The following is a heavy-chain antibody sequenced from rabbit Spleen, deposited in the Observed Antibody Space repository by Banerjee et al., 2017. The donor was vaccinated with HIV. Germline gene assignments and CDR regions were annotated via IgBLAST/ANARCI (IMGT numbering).Heavy chain of an antibody. D-gene: IGHD4-1*01. CDR1: GFSFSSNYW. V-gene: IGHV1S40*01. CDR3: ARDLSSSGWSDFAL. Sequence: QSLEESGGDLVKPGASLTLTCTASGFSFSSNYWICWVRQAPGKGLEWIGCINSGSSGSTYYATWAKGRFTITRSTSLNTVTLQMTSLTAADTATYFCARDLSSSGWSDFALWGPGTLVTVS. J-gene: IGHJ4*01. CDR2: INSGSSGST.